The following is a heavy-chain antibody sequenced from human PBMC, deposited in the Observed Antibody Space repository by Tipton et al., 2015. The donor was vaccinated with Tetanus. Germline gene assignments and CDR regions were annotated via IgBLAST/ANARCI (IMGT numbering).Heavy chain of an antibody. Sequence: LRLSCTVSGGSITSNYWTWIRQPAGKGLEWIGRIHAPGITNYNPSLKSRVSMSVDTSKNQFSLRLSSVTAADTAVYYCARVRRGATTDLDYWGQGTLVTVSS. V-gene: IGHV4-4*07. CDR1: GGSITSNY. CDR2: IHAPGIT. D-gene: IGHD5-12*01. J-gene: IGHJ4*02. CDR3: ARVRRGATTDLDY.